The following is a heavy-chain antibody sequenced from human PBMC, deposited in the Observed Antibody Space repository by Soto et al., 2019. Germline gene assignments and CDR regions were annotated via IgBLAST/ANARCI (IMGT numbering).Heavy chain of an antibody. CDR3: ARYHWDYDFWSGYFDD. CDR2: ISAYNGNT. D-gene: IGHD3-3*01. CDR1: GYTFTSYG. Sequence: ASVKVSCKASGYTFTSYGISWVRQAPGQGLEWMGWISAYNGNTNYAQKLQGRVTMTTDTSTSTAYMELRSLRSDDTAVYYCARYHWDYDFWSGYFDDWGQGTLVTVSS. J-gene: IGHJ4*02. V-gene: IGHV1-18*01.